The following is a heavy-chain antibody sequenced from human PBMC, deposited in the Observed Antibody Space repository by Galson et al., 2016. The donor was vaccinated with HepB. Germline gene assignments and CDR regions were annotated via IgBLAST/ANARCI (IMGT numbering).Heavy chain of an antibody. Sequence: ETLSLTCAVSGGPINSSRHYWGWIRQPPGKGLEWIASMYYSGRTYYNPPLKSRVAISVDTSKNQLSLELSSVTAADTAMYYCARHDYGDFLFDYWGQGTLVIVSS. CDR1: GGPINSSRHY. CDR3: ARHDYGDFLFDY. J-gene: IGHJ4*02. D-gene: IGHD4-17*01. V-gene: IGHV4-39*01. CDR2: MYYSGRT.